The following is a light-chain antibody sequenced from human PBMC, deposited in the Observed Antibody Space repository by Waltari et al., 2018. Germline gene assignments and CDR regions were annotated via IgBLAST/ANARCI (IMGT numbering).Light chain of an antibody. Sequence: QSALTQPASVSGSPGQSITISCTGTSSDVGSYNLVSWYQQHPGKAPKLMIYEDTKRPSGVSNRFCGSKSGNMASLTISGLQAEDEAEYYCCSFAGRSTWVFGTGTKVTVL. V-gene: IGLV2-23*01. J-gene: IGLJ1*01. CDR3: CSFAGRSTWV. CDR2: EDT. CDR1: SSDVGSYNL.